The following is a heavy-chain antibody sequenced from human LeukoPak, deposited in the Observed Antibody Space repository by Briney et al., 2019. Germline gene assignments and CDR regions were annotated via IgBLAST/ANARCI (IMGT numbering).Heavy chain of an antibody. V-gene: IGHV3-7*01. J-gene: IGHJ6*03. CDR3: ARVDGSGSYYIYYYYYMDV. D-gene: IGHD3-10*01. CDR1: GFTFSSYW. Sequence: PGGSLRLSCAASGFTFSSYWMSWVRQAPGKGLEWVANIKQDGSEKYYVDSVKGRFTISRDNAKNSLYLQMNSLRAEDTAAYYCARVDGSGSYYIYYYYYMDVWGKGTTVTVSS. CDR2: IKQDGSEK.